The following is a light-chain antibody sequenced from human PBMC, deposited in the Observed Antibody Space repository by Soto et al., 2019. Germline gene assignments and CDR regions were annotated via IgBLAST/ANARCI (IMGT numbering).Light chain of an antibody. J-gene: IGLJ2*01. CDR3: SSHTNISPL. V-gene: IGLV2-18*02. CDR2: EVS. Sequence: QSALTQPPSVSGSPGQSVTISCTGTSSDVGSYDRVSWYQQSPGTAPKVIIFEVSNRPSGVPDRFSGSKSGNTASLTISGRQAEDEADYYCSSHTNISPLFGGGTKLAVL. CDR1: SSDVGSYDR.